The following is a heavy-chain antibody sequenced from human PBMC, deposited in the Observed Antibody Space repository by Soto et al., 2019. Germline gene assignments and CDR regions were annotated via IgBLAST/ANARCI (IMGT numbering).Heavy chain of an antibody. CDR1: AGSISSNY. V-gene: IGHV4-59*01. D-gene: IGHD6-19*01. Sequence: QVQLQESGPGLVRPSETLSLTCTVSAGSISSNYWNWIRQAPGKGLEWIGLFHHSGSTNYNPSLKSRGTISLDTSKNQLSLKLSSVTAADTAVYYCTIGAGWTTDYWGQGTLVTVSS. CDR2: FHHSGST. J-gene: IGHJ4*02. CDR3: TIGAGWTTDY.